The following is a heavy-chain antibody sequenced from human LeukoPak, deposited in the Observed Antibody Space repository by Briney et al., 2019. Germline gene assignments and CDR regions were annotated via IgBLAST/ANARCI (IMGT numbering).Heavy chain of an antibody. D-gene: IGHD3-3*01. J-gene: IGHJ3*02. CDR2: IYYSGST. CDR3: ASGTETYYDFWSGPRVAFDI. V-gene: IGHV4-59*01. Sequence: SETLSLTCTVSGGSISSYYWSWIRQPPGKGLEWIGYIYYSGSTNYNPSLKSRVTISVDTSKNQFSLKLSSVTAEDTAVYYCASGTETYYDFWSGPRVAFDIWGQGTMVTVSS. CDR1: GGSISSYY.